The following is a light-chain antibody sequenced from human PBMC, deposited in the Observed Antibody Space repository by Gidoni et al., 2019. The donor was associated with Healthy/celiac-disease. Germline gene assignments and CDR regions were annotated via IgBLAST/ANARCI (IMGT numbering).Light chain of an antibody. Sequence: SYELSQPPSVSCSPGPTARTTCSADALPNQYAYLYPQKPGQAHVLVIYKDSERPSGIPDRFSGSSSGTTVTLTIIGVQAEDEADYYCQSADSSGTSVVFGGGTKLTVL. J-gene: IGLJ2*01. CDR2: KDS. V-gene: IGLV3-25*03. CDR3: QSADSSGTSVV. CDR1: ALPNQY.